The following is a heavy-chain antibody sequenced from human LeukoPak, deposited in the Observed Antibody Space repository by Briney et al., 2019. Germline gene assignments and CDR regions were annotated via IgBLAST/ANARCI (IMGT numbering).Heavy chain of an antibody. J-gene: IGHJ4*02. CDR3: NPWELLGVADY. V-gene: IGHV3-73*01. CDR1: GFTFSGSA. CDR2: IRSKANSYAT. D-gene: IGHD1-26*01. Sequence: GGSLRHSCAASGFTFSGSAMHWVRQASGKGLEWVGRIRSKANSYATAYAASVKGRFTISRDDSKNTAYLQMNSLKTEDTAVYYCNPWELLGVADYWGQGTLVTVSS.